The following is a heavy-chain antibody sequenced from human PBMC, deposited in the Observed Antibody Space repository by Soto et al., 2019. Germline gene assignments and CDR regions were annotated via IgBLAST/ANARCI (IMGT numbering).Heavy chain of an antibody. CDR3: ARAVPWGSIPGTTGP. V-gene: IGHV1-18*01. CDR2: ISAYNGNT. Sequence: ASVKVSCKASGYTFTSYGVSWVRQAPGQGLEWMGWISAYNGNTNYAQKLQGRVTMTTDTSTSTAYMELRSLRSDDTAVYYCARAVPWGSIPGTTGPWGQGTLVTVSS. CDR1: GYTFTSYG. J-gene: IGHJ5*02. D-gene: IGHD1-7*01.